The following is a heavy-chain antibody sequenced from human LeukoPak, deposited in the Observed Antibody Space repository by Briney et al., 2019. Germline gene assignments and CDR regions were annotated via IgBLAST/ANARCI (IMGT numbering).Heavy chain of an antibody. J-gene: IGHJ6*03. CDR2: IRSKANSYAT. V-gene: IGHV3-73*01. Sequence: GGSLRLSCAASGFTFSGSAMHWVRQASGKGLEWVGRIRSKANSYATAYAASVKGRFTISRDDSKNTAYLQMNSLKTEDTAVYYCTRSRLPMVRGVITDYYYYMDVWGKGTTVTISS. D-gene: IGHD3-10*01. CDR1: GFTFSGSA. CDR3: TRSRLPMVRGVITDYYYYMDV.